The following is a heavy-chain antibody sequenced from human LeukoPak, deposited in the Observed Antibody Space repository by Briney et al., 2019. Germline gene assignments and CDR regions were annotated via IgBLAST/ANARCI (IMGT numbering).Heavy chain of an antibody. CDR2: INHSGST. Sequence: PSETLSLTCAVYGGSFSGYYWSWIRQPPGKGLEWIGEINHSGSTNYNPSLKSRVTISVDTSKNQFSLKLSSVTAADTAVYYCVGLGNHHERTYYYDSSGYHRGSYFQHWGQGTLVTVSS. V-gene: IGHV4-34*01. D-gene: IGHD3-22*01. CDR1: GGSFSGYY. CDR3: VGLGNHHERTYYYDSSGYHRGSYFQH. J-gene: IGHJ1*01.